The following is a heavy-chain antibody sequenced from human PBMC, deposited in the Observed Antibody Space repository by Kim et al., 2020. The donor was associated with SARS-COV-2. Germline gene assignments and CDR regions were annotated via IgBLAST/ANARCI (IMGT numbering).Heavy chain of an antibody. Sequence: GGSLRLSCAASGFTFDDYAMHWVRQAPGKGLEWVSGISWNSGSIGYADSVKGRFTISRDNAKNSLYLQMNSLRAEDTALYYCAKALGWDGGAFDIWGQGTMGTVSS. D-gene: IGHD4-17*01. CDR2: ISWNSGSI. J-gene: IGHJ3*02. CDR3: AKALGWDGGAFDI. V-gene: IGHV3-9*01. CDR1: GFTFDDYA.